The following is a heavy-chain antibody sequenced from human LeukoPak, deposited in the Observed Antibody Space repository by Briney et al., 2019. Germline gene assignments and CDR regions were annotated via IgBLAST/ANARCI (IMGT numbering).Heavy chain of an antibody. V-gene: IGHV4-59*01. Sequence: SETLSLTCTVSGGSISSDYWSWIRQPPGKGLEWIGYIYYSGRTYYNPSLKSRITISVDTSKNQFSLKLSSLTAADTAVYYCARGSYSPHYWGQGTLVSVSS. J-gene: IGHJ4*02. CDR2: IYYSGRT. CDR1: GGSISSDY. D-gene: IGHD4-11*01. CDR3: ARGSYSPHY.